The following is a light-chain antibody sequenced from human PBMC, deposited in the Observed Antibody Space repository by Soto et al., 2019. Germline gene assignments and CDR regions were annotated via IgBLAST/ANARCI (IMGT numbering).Light chain of an antibody. V-gene: IGLV1-47*02. CDR3: AAWDASLSACV. J-gene: IGLJ1*01. CDR2: YNN. Sequence: QAVVTQPPSASGTAGQVVTISCSGGDSNIGSNSVYWYQHLPRMAPKLLIYYNNQRPSGVPDRFSGSRSGTSASQPIVGLRSEDEAVYYCAAWDASLSACVFGNGTKVTVL. CDR1: DSNIGSNS.